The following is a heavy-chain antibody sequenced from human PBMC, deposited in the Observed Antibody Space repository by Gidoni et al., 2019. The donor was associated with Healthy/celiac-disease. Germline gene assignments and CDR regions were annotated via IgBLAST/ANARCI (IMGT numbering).Heavy chain of an antibody. CDR3: ARPPFYGSGNDYYGMDV. J-gene: IGHJ6*02. Sequence: EVQLVQTGAEVKKPGEYLRISGKGSGYSFTSYWISWVRQMPGKGLEWMGRIAPSDSYTNYSPSFQGHVTISADKSISTAYLQWSSLKSSDTAMYYCARPPFYGSGNDYYGMDVWGQGTTVTVSS. CDR1: GYSFTSYW. V-gene: IGHV5-10-1*03. D-gene: IGHD3-10*01. CDR2: IAPSDSYT.